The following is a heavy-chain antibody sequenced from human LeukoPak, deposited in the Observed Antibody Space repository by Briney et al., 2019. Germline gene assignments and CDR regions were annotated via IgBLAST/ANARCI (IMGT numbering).Heavy chain of an antibody. D-gene: IGHD3-22*01. CDR3: AGLVGRYSSGLYYYYFDY. V-gene: IGHV4-4*02. Sequence: ASGTLSLTCTVSGDSINSLDLWSWVRQPPGKGLEWIGEMYLSGTTHSNPSVKSRVTISIDKSKNQFFLNLSSVTAADTAVYYCAGLVGRYSSGLYYYYFDYWGQGTLVTVSS. CDR1: GDSINSLDL. J-gene: IGHJ4*02. CDR2: MYLSGTT.